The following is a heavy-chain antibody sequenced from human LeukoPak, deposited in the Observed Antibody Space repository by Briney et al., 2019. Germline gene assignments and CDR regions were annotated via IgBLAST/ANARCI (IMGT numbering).Heavy chain of an antibody. V-gene: IGHV3-33*01. CDR3: ARVRGGYCSSTSCYAPLGYMDV. D-gene: IGHD2-2*01. J-gene: IGHJ6*03. Sequence: PGGSLRLSCAASGFTFSAYGMHWVRQAPGEGLEWVAIIWYDGGNKYYADSVKGRFTISRDDSKNTLHLQMNNLRAEDAAVYYCARVRGGYCSSTSCYAPLGYMDVWGKGTTVTVSS. CDR1: GFTFSAYG. CDR2: IWYDGGNK.